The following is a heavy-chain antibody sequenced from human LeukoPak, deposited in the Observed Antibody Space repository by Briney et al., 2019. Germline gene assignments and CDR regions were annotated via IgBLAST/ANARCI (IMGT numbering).Heavy chain of an antibody. Sequence: GASVKVSCKASGYTFTSYYMHWVRQAPGQGLEWMGIINPSGGSTSYAQKFQGRVSMTRDTSTSTVYMELSSLRSEDTAVYYCARAYGSGSYYDAFDIWGQGTMVTVSS. CDR2: INPSGGST. CDR3: ARAYGSGSYYDAFDI. V-gene: IGHV1-46*01. CDR1: GYTFTSYY. J-gene: IGHJ3*02. D-gene: IGHD3-10*01.